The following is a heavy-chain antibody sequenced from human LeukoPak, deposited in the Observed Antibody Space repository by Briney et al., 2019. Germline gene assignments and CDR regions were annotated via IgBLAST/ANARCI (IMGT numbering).Heavy chain of an antibody. J-gene: IGHJ6*02. CDR3: ARSAEYQLLWSAEYGMDV. CDR1: GYTFTSYY. D-gene: IGHD2-2*01. Sequence: ASVKDSCKASGYTFTSYYMHWVRQAPGQGLEWMGIINPSGGSTSYAQKFQGRVTMTRVTSTSTVYMELSSLRSEDTAGYYCARSAEYQLLWSAEYGMDVWGQGTMVTVSS. CDR2: INPSGGST. V-gene: IGHV1-46*01.